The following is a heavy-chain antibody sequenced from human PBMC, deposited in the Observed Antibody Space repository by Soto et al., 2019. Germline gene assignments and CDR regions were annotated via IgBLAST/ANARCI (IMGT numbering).Heavy chain of an antibody. CDR1: GGSIISGNYY. CDR2: IYYSGST. J-gene: IGHJ4*02. D-gene: IGHD3-3*01. V-gene: IGHV4-31*03. Sequence: SETLSLTCTVSGGSIISGNYYWSWIRQHPGRGLEWIGYIYYSGSTYYNPSLKSRVTISVHTSKNQVSLKLSYVTAADTAVYYCATYYDLWRSSYVGGAFDYWGQGTLVTVSS. CDR3: ATYYDLWRSSYVGGAFDY.